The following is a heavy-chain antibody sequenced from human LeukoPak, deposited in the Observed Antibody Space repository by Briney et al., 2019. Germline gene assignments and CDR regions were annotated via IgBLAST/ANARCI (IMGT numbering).Heavy chain of an antibody. CDR2: ISGSGGST. J-gene: IGHJ3*02. V-gene: IGHV3-23*01. D-gene: IGHD4-17*01. CDR1: GFTFSSYA. CDR3: AKELGWTTVTLDAFDI. Sequence: PGGSLRLSCAASGFTFSSYAMSWVRQAPGKGLEWVSAISGSGGSTYYADSVKGRFTISRDNSKNTLYLQMNSLRAEDTAVYYCAKELGWTTVTLDAFDIWGQGTMVTVSS.